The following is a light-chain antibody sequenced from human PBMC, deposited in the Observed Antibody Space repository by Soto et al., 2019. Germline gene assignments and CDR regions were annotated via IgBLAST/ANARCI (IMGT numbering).Light chain of an antibody. CDR3: QQYNNWPPYT. Sequence: EIVMTQSPDTLSVSPGERATISCRASQSVSSNLAWYQQKPGQAPRLLIYGASTRATGIPARFSGSGSGTEFTLTFSSLQSEDFAVYYCQQYNNWPPYTFGQGTKLEIK. CDR2: GAS. CDR1: QSVSSN. V-gene: IGKV3-15*01. J-gene: IGKJ2*01.